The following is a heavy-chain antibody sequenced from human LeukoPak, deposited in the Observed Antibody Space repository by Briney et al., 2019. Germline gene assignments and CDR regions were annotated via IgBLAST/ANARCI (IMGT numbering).Heavy chain of an antibody. D-gene: IGHD4-17*01. CDR2: IYYSGST. Sequence: PSETLSLTCTVSGGSISTYYWSWIRQPPGKGLEWIGYIYYSGSTNYNPSLKSRVTISVDTSKNQFSLKLSSVTAADTAVYYCARDYGAYNDPWGQGTLVTVSS. CDR1: GGSISTYY. V-gene: IGHV4-59*01. CDR3: ARDYGAYNDP. J-gene: IGHJ5*02.